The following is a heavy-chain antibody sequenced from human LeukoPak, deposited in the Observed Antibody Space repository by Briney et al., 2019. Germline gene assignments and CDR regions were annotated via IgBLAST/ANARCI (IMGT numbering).Heavy chain of an antibody. CDR3: TRDPRHFDS. Sequence: PGGSLRLSCAASGFTFSDSYMTWVRQAPGKGVEWFAYISGSGHDINYSDSVKGRFTISRDNAKNSLYLQMSSLRVEDTAVYYCTRDPRHFDSCGQGTLVTVSS. CDR1: GFTFSDSY. CDR2: ISGSGHDI. J-gene: IGHJ5*01. V-gene: IGHV3-11*04. D-gene: IGHD6-6*01.